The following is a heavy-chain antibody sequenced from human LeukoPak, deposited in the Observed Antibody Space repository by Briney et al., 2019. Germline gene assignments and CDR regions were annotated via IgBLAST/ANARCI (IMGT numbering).Heavy chain of an antibody. CDR2: IYYSGST. D-gene: IGHD2-15*01. Sequence: SETLSLTCTVSGGSISSYYWSWIRQPPGKGLEWIGYIYYSGSTNYNPSLESRVTISVDTSKNQFSLKLSSVTAADTAVYYCASHKAATGYYYYGMDVWGQGTTVTVSS. CDR1: GGSISSYY. V-gene: IGHV4-59*08. CDR3: ASHKAATGYYYYGMDV. J-gene: IGHJ6*02.